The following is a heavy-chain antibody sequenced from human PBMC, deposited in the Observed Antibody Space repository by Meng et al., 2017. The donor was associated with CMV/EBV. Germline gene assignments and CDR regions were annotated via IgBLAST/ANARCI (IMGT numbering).Heavy chain of an antibody. J-gene: IGHJ5*02. V-gene: IGHV4-4*07. D-gene: IGHD2-2*02. CDR1: CGYISSYY. CDR3: AREIVVVPAAIDNWFDP. Sequence: VQPQESGPGLVNPAGTLYLTCTVSCGYISSYYWSWIRPPAGKGLEWIGRIYTSGSTNYNPSLKSRVTMSVDTSKNQFSLKLSSVTAADTAVYYCAREIVVVPAAIDNWFDPWGQGTLVTVSS. CDR2: IYTSGST.